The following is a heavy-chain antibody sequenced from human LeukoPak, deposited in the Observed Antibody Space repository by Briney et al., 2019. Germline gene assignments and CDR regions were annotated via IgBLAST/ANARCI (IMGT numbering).Heavy chain of an antibody. CDR3: ARGIAGGYSYRLDY. Sequence: GGSLRLSCAASGFTVSSNYMSWVRQAPGKGLEWVSVIYSAGSTYYADSVKGRFTISRDNSKNTLYLQMNSLRAEDAAVYYCARGIAGGYSYRLDYWGQGTLVTVSS. D-gene: IGHD5-18*01. CDR2: IYSAGST. CDR1: GFTVSSNY. J-gene: IGHJ4*02. V-gene: IGHV3-66*02.